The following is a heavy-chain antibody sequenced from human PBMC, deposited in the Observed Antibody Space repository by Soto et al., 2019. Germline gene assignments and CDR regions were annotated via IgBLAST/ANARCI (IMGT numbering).Heavy chain of an antibody. CDR2: IIPIFGTA. D-gene: IGHD6-19*01. CDR1: GGTFSSYA. J-gene: IGHJ4*02. CDR3: ASLPYPVWQWLED. V-gene: IGHV1-69*12. Sequence: QVQLVQSGAEVKKPGSSVKVSCKASGGTFSSYAISWVRQAPGQGLEWMVGIIPIFGTAHYAQKFQGRVTITEEESTSTGYMELSSLRSEDTAVYYCASLPYPVWQWLEDWGQGTLVTVSS.